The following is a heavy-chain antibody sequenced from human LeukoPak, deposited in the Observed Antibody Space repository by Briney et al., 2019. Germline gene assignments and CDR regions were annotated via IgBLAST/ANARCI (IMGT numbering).Heavy chain of an antibody. D-gene: IGHD3-22*01. J-gene: IGHJ4*02. CDR3: TRDYYSDATGYYYHDD. CDR1: DFSFITYA. V-gene: IGHV3-23*01. Sequence: GGSLRLSCAASDFSFITYAMSWVRQAPGKGLEWVSTISGVGDATYYADSVKGRFTISRDNSKNTLYLQMVSLRGEDTAVYYCTRDYYSDATGYYYHDDWGQGTLVTVST. CDR2: ISGVGDAT.